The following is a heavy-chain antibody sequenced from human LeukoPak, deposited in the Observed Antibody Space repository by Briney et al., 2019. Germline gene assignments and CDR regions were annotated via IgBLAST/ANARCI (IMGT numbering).Heavy chain of an antibody. Sequence: GGSLRLSWAASGXTFSSYGVHWVRQAPGKGQEWVAFISYDGSNNFYEDSVKGRFTISRDNSKNTLYLQMNSLRAEDTAVYYVRTSTGGFWGQGTLVTVSS. CDR2: ISYDGSNN. D-gene: IGHD5-12*01. V-gene: IGHV3-30*03. CDR1: GXTFSSYG. CDR3: RTSTGGF. J-gene: IGHJ4*02.